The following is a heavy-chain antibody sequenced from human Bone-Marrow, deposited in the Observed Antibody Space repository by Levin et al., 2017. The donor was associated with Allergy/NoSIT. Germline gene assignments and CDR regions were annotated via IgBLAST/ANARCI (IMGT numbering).Heavy chain of an antibody. CDR3: ARVREWEGNQYGMDV. CDR2: IYYSGST. D-gene: IGHD1-14*01. J-gene: IGHJ6*02. CDR1: GGSISSYY. V-gene: IGHV4-59*01. Sequence: SQTLSLTCTVSGGSISSYYWSWIRQPPGKGLEWIGYIYYSGSTNYNPSLKSRVTISVDTSKNQFSLKLSSVTAADTAVYYCARVREWEGNQYGMDVWGQGTTVTVSS.